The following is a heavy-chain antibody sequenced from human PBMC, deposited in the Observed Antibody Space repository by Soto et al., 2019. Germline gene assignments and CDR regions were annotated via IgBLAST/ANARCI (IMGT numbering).Heavy chain of an antibody. V-gene: IGHV1-58*01. CDR2: IVVGSGNT. CDR1: GFTFTSSA. J-gene: IGHJ6*02. D-gene: IGHD6-19*01. CDR3: AAKASSGWEAYYDYGMDV. Sequence: SVQVSCKASGFTFTSSAVQWVRQARGQRLEWIGWIVVGSGNTNYAQKFQERVTITRDMSTSTAYMELSSLRSEDTAVYYCAAKASSGWEAYYDYGMDVWRQ.